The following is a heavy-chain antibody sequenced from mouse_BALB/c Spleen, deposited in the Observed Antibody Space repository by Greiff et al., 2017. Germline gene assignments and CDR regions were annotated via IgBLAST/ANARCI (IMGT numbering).Heavy chain of an antibody. CDR2: ISYSGST. D-gene: IGHD2-14*01. J-gene: IGHJ2*01. CDR1: GYSITSDYA. Sequence: EVQLQESGPGLVKPSQSLSLTCTVTGYSITSDYAWNWIRQFPGNKLEWMGYISYSGSTSYNPSLKSRISITRDTSKNQFFLQLNSVTTVDTATYYCARRDYRYWYYFDYWGQGTTLTVSS. V-gene: IGHV3-2*02. CDR3: ARRDYRYWYYFDY.